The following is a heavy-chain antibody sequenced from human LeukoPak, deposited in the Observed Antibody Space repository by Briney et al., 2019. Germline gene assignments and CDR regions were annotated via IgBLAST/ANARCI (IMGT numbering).Heavy chain of an antibody. J-gene: IGHJ3*02. CDR3: ARFYVGDAFDI. CDR1: GYSISSGYY. Sequence: PSETLSLTCTVSGYSISSGYYWGWIRQPPGKGLEWIGSLSHSGSTFYNPSLKSRVTISVDTSKNQFSLKLSSVTAADTAVYYCARFYVGDAFDIWGQGTMVTVSS. V-gene: IGHV4-38-2*02. CDR2: LSHSGST. D-gene: IGHD5/OR15-5a*01.